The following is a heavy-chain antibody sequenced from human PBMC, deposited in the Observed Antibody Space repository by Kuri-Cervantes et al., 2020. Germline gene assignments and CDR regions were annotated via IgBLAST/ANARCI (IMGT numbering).Heavy chain of an antibody. Sequence: SVKVSCKASGYTFTSYAISWVRQATGQGLEWMGGINPNFGTANYAQKFQGRVTITEDASTSTAYMELSSLRSEDTAVYYCARGKGCYDCNGYYWGICFDYWGQGTLVTVSS. CDR2: INPNFGTA. CDR1: GYTFTSYA. J-gene: IGHJ4*02. CDR3: ARGKGCYDCNGYYWGICFDY. D-gene: IGHD3-22*01. V-gene: IGHV1-69*13.